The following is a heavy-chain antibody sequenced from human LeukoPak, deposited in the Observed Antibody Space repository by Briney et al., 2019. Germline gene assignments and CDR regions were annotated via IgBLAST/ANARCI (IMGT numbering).Heavy chain of an antibody. CDR2: ISSSSSYI. Sequence: GGSLRLSCAASGFTFSSYSMNWVRQAPGKGLEWVSSISSSSSYIHYADSVKGRFTISRDNAKNSLYLQMNSLRAEDTAVYYCARAPGYCSGGSCYDYWGQGTLVTVSS. J-gene: IGHJ4*02. D-gene: IGHD2-15*01. CDR3: ARAPGYCSGGSCYDY. V-gene: IGHV3-21*01. CDR1: GFTFSSYS.